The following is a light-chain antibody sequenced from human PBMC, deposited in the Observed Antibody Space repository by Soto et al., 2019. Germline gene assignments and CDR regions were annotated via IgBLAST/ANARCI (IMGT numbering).Light chain of an antibody. J-gene: IGLJ1*01. CDR2: SNN. CDR1: NSNIGSNT. V-gene: IGLV1-44*01. CDR3: AAWDDSLSGYV. Sequence: QSALAQPPAASGTPGQRVTISCSGSNSNIGSNTVNWYQQLPGAAPRLLIYSNNQRPSGVPDRFSGSKSGTSASLAISGHQSEGEADYYCAAWDDSLSGYVFGTGTKVTVL.